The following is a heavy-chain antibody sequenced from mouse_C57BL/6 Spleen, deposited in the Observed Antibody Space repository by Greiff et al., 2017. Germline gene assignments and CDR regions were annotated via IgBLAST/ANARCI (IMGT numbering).Heavy chain of an antibody. CDR1: GFSLSTSGMG. D-gene: IGHD1-1*01. CDR2: IYWDDDK. Sequence: QVTLKESGPGILQSSQTLSLTCSFSGFSLSTSGMGVSWIRQPSGKGLAWLAHIYWDDDKRSNPSLKSPLPISTDTSRNMVVLKITSVDTADTATYYCARSYYGSSYWYFDVWGTGTTVTVSS. CDR3: ARSYYGSSYWYFDV. J-gene: IGHJ1*03. V-gene: IGHV8-12*01.